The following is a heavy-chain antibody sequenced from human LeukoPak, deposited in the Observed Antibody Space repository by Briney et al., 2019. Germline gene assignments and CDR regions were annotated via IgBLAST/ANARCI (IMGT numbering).Heavy chain of an antibody. CDR1: GGSISSSSYY. CDR2: INHSGST. J-gene: IGHJ6*03. CDR3: ARGRASPLRGVVVITYYYYYMDV. V-gene: IGHV4-39*07. Sequence: SETLSLTCTVSGGSISSSSYYWSWIRQPPGKGLEWIGEINHSGSTNYNPSLKSRVTISVDTSKNQFSLKLSSVTAADTAVYYCARGRASPLRGVVVITYYYYYMDVWGKGTTVTVSS. D-gene: IGHD3-22*01.